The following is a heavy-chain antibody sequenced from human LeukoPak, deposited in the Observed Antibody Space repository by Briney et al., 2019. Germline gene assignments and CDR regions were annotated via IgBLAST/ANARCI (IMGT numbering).Heavy chain of an antibody. CDR3: ARRYSNYFFDY. CDR2: IYHSGSA. Sequence: SETLSLTCAVSGYSITSGYYWAWIRQPPGKGLEWIGNIYHSGSAYYNASLKSRVTISVDTSKNQFSLKLSSVTAADTAVYYCARRYSNYFFDYWGQGTLVTVSS. V-gene: IGHV4-38-2*01. CDR1: GYSITSGYY. J-gene: IGHJ4*02. D-gene: IGHD4-11*01.